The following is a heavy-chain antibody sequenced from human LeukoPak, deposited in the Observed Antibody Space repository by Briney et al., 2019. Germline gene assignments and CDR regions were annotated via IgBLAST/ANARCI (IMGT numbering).Heavy chain of an antibody. Sequence: GGSLRLSCAASGFTFDDYGMSWVRQAPGKGLEWVSGINWNGGSTGYADSVKGRFTIFRDNAKNSLYLQMNSLRAEDTALYYCARAPISYYYGSGSPPPDVWGQGTTVTVSS. CDR2: INWNGGST. D-gene: IGHD3-10*01. CDR1: GFTFDDYG. CDR3: ARAPISYYYGSGSPPPDV. V-gene: IGHV3-20*04. J-gene: IGHJ6*02.